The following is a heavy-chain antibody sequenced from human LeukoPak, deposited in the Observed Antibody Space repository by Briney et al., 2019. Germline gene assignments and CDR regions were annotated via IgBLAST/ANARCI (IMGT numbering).Heavy chain of an antibody. CDR3: ARDQSHYYDSSGYYFDY. CDR2: IYYSGST. CDR1: GGSISSSSYY. J-gene: IGHJ4*02. V-gene: IGHV4-39*07. D-gene: IGHD3-22*01. Sequence: SETLSLTCTVSGGSISSSSYYWGWIRQPPGKGLEWIGSIYYSGSTYYNPSLKSRVTISVDTSKNQFSLKLSSVTAADTAVYYCARDQSHYYDSSGYYFDYWGQGTLVTVSS.